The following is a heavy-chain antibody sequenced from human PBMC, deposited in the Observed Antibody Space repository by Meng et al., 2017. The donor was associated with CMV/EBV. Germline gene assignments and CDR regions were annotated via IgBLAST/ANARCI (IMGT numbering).Heavy chain of an antibody. V-gene: IGHV3-15*01. CDR1: GFTFNNAW. D-gene: IGHD2-2*01. J-gene: IGHJ4*02. CDR2: IKSKADGGTP. CDR3: AKVRVVVVPAARYFDY. Sequence: GGSLRLSCAASGFTFNNAWMSWVRQAPGKGLEWLGRIKSKADGGTPDYAAPVKGRFTISRDDSKSTVYLQMNSLRAEDTAVYYCAKVRVVVVPAARYFDYWGQGTLVTVSS.